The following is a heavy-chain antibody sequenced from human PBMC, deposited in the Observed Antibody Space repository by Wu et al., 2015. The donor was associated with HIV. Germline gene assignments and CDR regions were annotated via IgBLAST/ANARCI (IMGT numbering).Heavy chain of an antibody. CDR1: GGTFSTYA. CDR3: ARWEELQLGNSFDL. CDR2: IVPLFDAP. Sequence: QVQLVQSGAEVKKPGSSVRVSCKASGGTFSTYAISWVRQAPGQGLEWMGRIVPLFDAPNYAQRFHDRLTITADGSTTTAHMEVNSLRHEDTAMYYCARWEELQLGNSFDLWGQGTMVIVSS. D-gene: IGHD1-1*01. J-gene: IGHJ3*01. V-gene: IGHV1-69*13.